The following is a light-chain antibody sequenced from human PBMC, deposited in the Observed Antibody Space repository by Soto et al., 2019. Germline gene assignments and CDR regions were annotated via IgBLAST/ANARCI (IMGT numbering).Light chain of an antibody. V-gene: IGKV1-17*01. J-gene: IGKJ1*01. CDR1: QGIRND. Sequence: DIQMAQSPSSLSASVGDRVTITCWASQGIRNDLGWYQQKPGEAPRRLIYAASSLRSGVPSRFSGSGSGTEFTLTISSLQPEDFATYFCLQNYAFPRTFGPGTKVELK. CDR3: LQNYAFPRT. CDR2: AAS.